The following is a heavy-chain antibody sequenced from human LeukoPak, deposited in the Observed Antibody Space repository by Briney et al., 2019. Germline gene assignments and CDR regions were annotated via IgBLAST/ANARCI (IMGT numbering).Heavy chain of an antibody. Sequence: GGSLRLSCTASGFIFSTYNMIWVRQAPGKGLEWLSYISSSSRTRYYADSVKGRITISRDNAKDSLYLQMNSLRAEDTAVYYCVRESIGFDYWGQGTLVTVSS. V-gene: IGHV3-48*04. CDR3: VRESIGFDY. CDR2: ISSSSRTR. J-gene: IGHJ4*02. D-gene: IGHD2-15*01. CDR1: GFIFSTYN.